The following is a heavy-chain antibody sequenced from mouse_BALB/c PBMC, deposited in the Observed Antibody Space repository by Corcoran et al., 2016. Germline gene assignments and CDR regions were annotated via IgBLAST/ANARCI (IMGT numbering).Heavy chain of an antibody. J-gene: IGHJ2*01. D-gene: IGHD1-2*01. V-gene: IGHV1-18*01. CDR1: GYTFTEYT. CDR2: INPNNGGT. Sequence: VQLQQSGPELVKPGASVKISCKTSGYTFTEYTMHWVKQSHGKSLDWIGGINPNNGGTSYNQKFKGKATLTVDKSSSTAYMELRSLTSEDSAVYYCASPAHYYGLYYFDYWGQGTTLTVSS. CDR3: ASPAHYYGLYYFDY.